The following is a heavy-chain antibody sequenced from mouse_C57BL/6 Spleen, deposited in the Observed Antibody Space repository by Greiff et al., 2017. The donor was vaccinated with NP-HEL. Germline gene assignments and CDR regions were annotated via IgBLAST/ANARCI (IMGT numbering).Heavy chain of an antibody. CDR2: IYPRDGST. V-gene: IGHV1-78*01. J-gene: IGHJ4*01. Sequence: VKLMESDAELVKPGASVKISCKVSGYTFTDHTIHWMKQRPEQGLEWIGYIYPRDGSTKYNEKFKGKATLTADKSSSTAYMQLNSLTSEDSAVYFCARESDGPYYAMDYWGQGTSVTVSS. CDR1: GYTFTDHT. CDR3: ARESDGPYYAMDY. D-gene: IGHD2-3*01.